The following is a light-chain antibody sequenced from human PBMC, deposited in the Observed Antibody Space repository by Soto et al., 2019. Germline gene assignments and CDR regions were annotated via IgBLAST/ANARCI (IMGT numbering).Light chain of an antibody. Sequence: QSVLTQPPSASGSPGQSVTISCTGTSSDVGGYKYVSWYQQHPGKAPKLILYEVSNRPSGVSNRFSGSKSGNTASLTISGLQAEDETDYYCFSYTSSGTYVFGTGTKVTVL. V-gene: IGLV2-14*01. J-gene: IGLJ1*01. CDR1: SSDVGGYKY. CDR2: EVS. CDR3: FSYTSSGTYV.